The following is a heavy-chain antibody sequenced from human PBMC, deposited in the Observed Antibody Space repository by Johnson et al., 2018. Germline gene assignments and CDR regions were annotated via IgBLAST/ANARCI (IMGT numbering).Heavy chain of an antibody. Sequence: QVQLVESGGGVVQPGRSLRLSCAASGFTFSSYGLHWVRQAPGKGLEWVAVISYDGSNKYYADSVKGRFTISRDNSKNTLYLQMNSLRAGDTAWYDCEREWRDGYNDDAFDSWGQGTMVTVSS. D-gene: IGHD5-24*01. V-gene: IGHV3-30*03. J-gene: IGHJ3*02. CDR2: ISYDGSNK. CDR1: GFTFSSYG. CDR3: EREWRDGYNDDAFDS.